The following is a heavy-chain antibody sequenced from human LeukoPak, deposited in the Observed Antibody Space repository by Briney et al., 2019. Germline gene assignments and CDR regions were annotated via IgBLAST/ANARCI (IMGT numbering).Heavy chain of an antibody. J-gene: IGHJ3*02. Sequence: PGGSLRLSCAVSGFTFDDYAMHWVRQAPGKGLEWVSGISWNSGSIGYADSVKGRFTISRDNAKNSLYLQMNSLRAEDMALYYCAKDPHEQWLVRGPSFDIWGQGTMVTVSS. CDR3: AKDPHEQWLVRGPSFDI. V-gene: IGHV3-9*03. CDR2: ISWNSGSI. D-gene: IGHD6-19*01. CDR1: GFTFDDYA.